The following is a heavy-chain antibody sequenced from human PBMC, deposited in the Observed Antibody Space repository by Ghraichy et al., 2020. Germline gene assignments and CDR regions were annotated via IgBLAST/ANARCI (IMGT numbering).Heavy chain of an antibody. CDR3: ARALGTGITVRIL. Sequence: SQTLSLTCAISGDSVSSKSATWDFIRQSPSRGLEWLGRTYYRSKWNNDYAVSVKSRITINPDTSKNQVSLQLISVTPGDTAVYFCARALGTGITVRILWGQGTLVTVSS. J-gene: IGHJ4*02. D-gene: IGHD1-7*01. CDR2: TYYRSKWNN. V-gene: IGHV6-1*01. CDR1: GDSVSSKSAT.